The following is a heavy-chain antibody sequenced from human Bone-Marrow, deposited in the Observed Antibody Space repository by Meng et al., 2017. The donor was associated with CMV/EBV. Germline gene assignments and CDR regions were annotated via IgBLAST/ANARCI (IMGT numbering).Heavy chain of an antibody. J-gene: IGHJ3*02. Sequence: SVKVSCKASGYTFTSYGISWVRQAPGQGLEWIGWIVVGSGNTNYAQKFQERVTITRDMSTSTAYMELSSLRSEDTAVYYCAARIHILRVNTQDLSSGEAFDIWGQGTMVTVSS. V-gene: IGHV1-58*02. D-gene: IGHD2-15*01. CDR3: AARIHILRVNTQDLSSGEAFDI. CDR1: GYTFTSYG. CDR2: IVVGSGNT.